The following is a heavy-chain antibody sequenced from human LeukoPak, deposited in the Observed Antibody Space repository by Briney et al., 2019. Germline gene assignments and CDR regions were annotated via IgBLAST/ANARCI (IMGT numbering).Heavy chain of an antibody. V-gene: IGHV3-30*03. CDR3: HRIAAAGSYYFDY. CDR1: GFTFSSYG. D-gene: IGHD6-13*01. Sequence: PGGSLRLSCAASGFTFSSYGMHWVRQAPGKGLEWVAVISYDGSNKYYADSVKGRFTISRDNSKNTLYLQMNSLRAEDTAVYYCHRIAAAGSYYFDYWGQGTLVTVSS. J-gene: IGHJ4*02. CDR2: ISYDGSNK.